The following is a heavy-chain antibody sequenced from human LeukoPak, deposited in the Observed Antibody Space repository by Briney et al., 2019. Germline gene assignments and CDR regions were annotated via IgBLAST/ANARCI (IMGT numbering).Heavy chain of an antibody. CDR2: INEDGNKK. V-gene: IGHV3-7*04. CDR1: GFTFRRFW. D-gene: IGHD1-26*01. J-gene: IGHJ4*02. CDR3: ARGTVGATTDY. Sequence: PGGSLRLSCTASGFTFRRFWMSWVRQVPGKGLEWVANINEDGNKKYYVASVKGRFTISRDNAKNSLYLQMNSLRAEDTAVYYCARGTVGATTDYWGQGTLVTVSS.